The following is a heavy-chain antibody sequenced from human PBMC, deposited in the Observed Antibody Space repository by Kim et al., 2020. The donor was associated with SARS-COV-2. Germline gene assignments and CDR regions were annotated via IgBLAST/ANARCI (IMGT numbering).Heavy chain of an antibody. D-gene: IGHD3-10*01. CDR3: VRGITAADV. V-gene: IGHV3-23*01. Sequence: KTYYADSGKGRFTISRDNSKNMLYLQMNSLRVEDTALYYCVRGITAADVWGQGTTVTVSS. J-gene: IGHJ6*02. CDR2: KT.